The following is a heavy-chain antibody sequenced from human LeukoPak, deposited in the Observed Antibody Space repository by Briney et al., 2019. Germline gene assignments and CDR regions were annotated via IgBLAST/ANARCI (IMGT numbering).Heavy chain of an antibody. V-gene: IGHV4-4*07. J-gene: IGHJ4*02. D-gene: IGHD6-19*01. CDR1: VGSISSYY. Sequence: SETLSLTCTVSVGSISSYYWSWIPQPAGKGLEWIGRIYTSGSTNYNPSLKSRVTMSVDTSKNQFSLKLSSVTAADTAVYYCARFSWAVAGNFDYWGQGTLVTVSS. CDR2: IYTSGST. CDR3: ARFSWAVAGNFDY.